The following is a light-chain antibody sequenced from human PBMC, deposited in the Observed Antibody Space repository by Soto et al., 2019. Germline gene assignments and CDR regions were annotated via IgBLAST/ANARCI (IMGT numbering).Light chain of an antibody. Sequence: EIVLTQSPGTLSLSPGERATVSCRASHSVTSDYLAWYQQKPGQAPRLLIYGATKRATGIPDRFSGSGSGTDFTLTISRLEAEDFAVFFCQQYGTSEIIFGQGTRLEI. CDR1: HSVTSDY. CDR3: QQYGTSEII. CDR2: GAT. V-gene: IGKV3-20*01. J-gene: IGKJ5*01.